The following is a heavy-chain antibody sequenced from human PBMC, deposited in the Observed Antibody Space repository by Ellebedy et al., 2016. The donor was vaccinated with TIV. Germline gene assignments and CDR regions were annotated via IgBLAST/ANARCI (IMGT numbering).Heavy chain of an antibody. CDR2: TYYRSQWSD. CDR1: GDSVSRNTAA. V-gene: IGHV6-1*01. J-gene: IGHJ4*02. CDR3: ARGQNYSGRVFDY. D-gene: IGHD1-26*01. Sequence: SQTLSLTCAISGDSVSRNTAAWNWIRQSPSRGLEWLGRTYYRSQWSDDYAESVKSRIIINPDTSKNQFSLHLSSVTPEDTAMYYCARGQNYSGRVFDYWGQGTLVTVSS.